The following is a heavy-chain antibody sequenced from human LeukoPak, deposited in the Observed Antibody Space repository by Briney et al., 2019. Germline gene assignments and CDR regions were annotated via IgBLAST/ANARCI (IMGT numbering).Heavy chain of an antibody. D-gene: IGHD3-3*01. CDR3: AKDFWDFWSGYSIDY. V-gene: IGHV3-23*01. CDR2: ISGSGGST. CDR1: GFTFSSYA. J-gene: IGHJ4*02. Sequence: GGSLRLSCAASGFTFSSYAMSWVRQAPGKGLEWVSAISGSGGSTYYADSVKGRFTISRDNSKNTLYPQMNSLRAEDTAVYYCAKDFWDFWSGYSIDYWGQGTLVTVSS.